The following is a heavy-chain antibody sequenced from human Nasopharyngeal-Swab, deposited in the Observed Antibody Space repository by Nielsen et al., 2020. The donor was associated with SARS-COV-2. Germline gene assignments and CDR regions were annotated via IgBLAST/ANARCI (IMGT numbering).Heavy chain of an antibody. J-gene: IGHJ4*02. CDR3: AKDPSFVGSLHFDQ. Sequence: GESLKISCAASGFTFSEYAFHWVRQAPGKGLEWVSVISARGESTHYADSVKGRFSISRVNSRETVYPQMDSLRADDTAVYYCAKDPSFVGSLHFDQWGRGTLVTVSS. V-gene: IGHV3-23*01. CDR2: ISARGEST. D-gene: IGHD1-26*01. CDR1: GFTFSEYA.